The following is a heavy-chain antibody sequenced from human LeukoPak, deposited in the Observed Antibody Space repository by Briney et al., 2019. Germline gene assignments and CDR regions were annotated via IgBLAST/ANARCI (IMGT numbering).Heavy chain of an antibody. V-gene: IGHV3-23*01. J-gene: IGHJ4*02. CDR1: GFTFSSYA. D-gene: IGHD3-22*01. Sequence: GGSLRLSCAASGFTFSSYAMSWVRQAPGKGLEWVSAISGSGGSTYYADSVKGRFTISRDNSKNTLYLQMNSLIAEDTAVYYCAKDGHLTMIVVVITFLWLDYWGQGTLVTVSS. CDR2: ISGSGGST. CDR3: AKDGHLTMIVVVITFLWLDY.